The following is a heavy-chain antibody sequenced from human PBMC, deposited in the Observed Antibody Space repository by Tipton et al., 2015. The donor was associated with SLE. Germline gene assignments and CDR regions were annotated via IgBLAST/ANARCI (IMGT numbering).Heavy chain of an antibody. CDR2: MDWLYVKTGGT. J-gene: IGHJ2*01. CDR1: GGSFSGYY. V-gene: IGHV4-59*01. Sequence: LRLSCAVYGGSFSGYYWSWIRQSPGKGLEWIGYMDWLYVKTGGTKYNPSLESRVTISLDTSKNQFSLQLTSVTAADTAIYYCARANGAVGSQVPYWYFESWGRGALVTVSS. D-gene: IGHD3-10*01. CDR3: ARANGAVGSQVPYWYFES.